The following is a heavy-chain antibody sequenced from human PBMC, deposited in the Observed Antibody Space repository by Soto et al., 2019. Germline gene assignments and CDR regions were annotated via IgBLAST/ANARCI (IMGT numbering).Heavy chain of an antibody. J-gene: IGHJ4*02. CDR1: GGSISSGDYY. CDR3: ARVYSGSYSDS. D-gene: IGHD1-26*01. Sequence: PSETLSLTCTVSGGSISSGDYYWSWIRQPPGKGLEWIGYIYSSGSTYYNPSLKSRLTISVDTSKNQFSLKLSSVTAADTAVYYCARVYSGSYSDSWGQGTLVTVSS. CDR2: IYSSGST. V-gene: IGHV4-30-4*01.